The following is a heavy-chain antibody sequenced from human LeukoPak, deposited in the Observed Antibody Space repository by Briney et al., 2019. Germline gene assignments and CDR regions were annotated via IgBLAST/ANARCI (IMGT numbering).Heavy chain of an antibody. CDR3: AKLYSSGWYGIRTCYYYGMDV. CDR1: GGSISSYY. CDR2: IYYSGST. J-gene: IGHJ6*02. Sequence: PSETLSLTCTVSGGSISSYYWSWIRQPPGKGLEWIGYIYYSGSTNYNPSLKSRVTISVDTSKNQFSLKLSSVTAADTAVYYCAKLYSSGWYGIRTCYYYGMDVWGQGTTVTVSS. V-gene: IGHV4-59*01. D-gene: IGHD6-19*01.